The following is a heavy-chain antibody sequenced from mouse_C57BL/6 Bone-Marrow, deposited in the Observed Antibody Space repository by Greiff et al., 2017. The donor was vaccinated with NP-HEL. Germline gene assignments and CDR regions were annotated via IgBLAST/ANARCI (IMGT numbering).Heavy chain of an antibody. CDR2: IWGDGST. D-gene: IGHD2-1*01. Sequence: ESGHGPFSPSPLLSITCTFSGFSLTSYGESWVRQPPGKGLEWLGVIWGDGSTNYHSALISRLSISKDNSKSQVFLKLNSLHTDDTATYSVDKGGYGKTDYWGQGTSVTVSS. CDR1: GFSLTSYG. V-gene: IGHV2-3*01. CDR3: DKGGYGKTDY. J-gene: IGHJ4*01.